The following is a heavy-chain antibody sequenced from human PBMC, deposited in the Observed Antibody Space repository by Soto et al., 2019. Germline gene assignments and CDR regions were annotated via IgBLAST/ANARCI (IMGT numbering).Heavy chain of an antibody. CDR1: GFTFSSYA. CDR2: ISGSGGST. Sequence: GGSLRLSCAASGFTFSSYAMSWVRQAPGKGLEWVSAISGSGGSTYYADSVKGRFTISRDNSKNTLYLQMNSLRAEDTAVYYCAKDRLITYYYDSSGYFPHDYGMDVWGQGTTVTVSS. D-gene: IGHD3-22*01. J-gene: IGHJ6*02. CDR3: AKDRLITYYYDSSGYFPHDYGMDV. V-gene: IGHV3-23*01.